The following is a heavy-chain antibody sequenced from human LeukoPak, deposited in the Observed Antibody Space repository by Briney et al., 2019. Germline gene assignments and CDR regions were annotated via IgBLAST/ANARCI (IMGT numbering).Heavy chain of an antibody. CDR3: ARQAPALGYCSSTSCYPYYYYYMDV. J-gene: IGHJ6*03. D-gene: IGHD2-2*01. Sequence: SETLSLTCTVSGGSISISSYYWAWIRQPPGKGLEWIVSIYYSGITYYNPSLKSRVTISVDTSKNQFSLKLSSVTAADTALYYCARQAPALGYCSSTSCYPYYYYYMDVWGKGTTVTISS. CDR2: IYYSGIT. CDR1: GGSISISSYY. V-gene: IGHV4-39*01.